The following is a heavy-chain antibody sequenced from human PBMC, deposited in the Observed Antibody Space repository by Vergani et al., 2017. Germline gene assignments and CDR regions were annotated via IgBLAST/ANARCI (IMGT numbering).Heavy chain of an antibody. CDR3: AKGLRYDFWSGYSGRLDY. D-gene: IGHD3-3*01. CDR1: VFTSSSPV. J-gene: IGHJ4*02. Sequence: EVQLLQSEGAVVQPRGSLSLSSVAFVFTSSSPVMCWVCPGHGPGLEWGSSIKNTRDSTHYADSVKGRFTISRDNSKNTLYLQINSLRVEDTAVSYGAKGLRYDFWSGYSGRLDYWGRGTLVTVSS. CDR2: IKNTRDST. V-gene: IGHV3-23*01.